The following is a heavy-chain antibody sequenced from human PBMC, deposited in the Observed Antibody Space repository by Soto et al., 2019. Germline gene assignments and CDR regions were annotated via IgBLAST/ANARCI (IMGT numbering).Heavy chain of an antibody. V-gene: IGHV4-39*01. CDR3: TRHHPHHYDSSGYFDY. J-gene: IGHJ4*02. CDR2: IFYTGRT. CDR1: DGSISTSSYY. D-gene: IGHD3-22*01. Sequence: QLQMQEPGPGLVKPSETLSLTCTVSDGSISTSSYYWGWIRQSPGKGPEWIGTIFYTGRTYYNPSPESRVTLSVDTSKNQFSLHLTSVTAADTAVYYCTRHHPHHYDSSGYFDYWGQGTLVTVSS.